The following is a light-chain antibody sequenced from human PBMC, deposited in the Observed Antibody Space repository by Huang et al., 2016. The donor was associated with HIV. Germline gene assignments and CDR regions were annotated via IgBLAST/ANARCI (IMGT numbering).Light chain of an antibody. CDR2: WAA. V-gene: IGKV4-1*01. Sequence: DIVMTQSPDSLAVSLGERATIKCKSSQSVFYNSNKKNYLAWYQQKPGQPPKQLIYWAAIRESGVPDRFSGSGAGTDFTLTISSLQTEDVAVYYCHQYYNTRPTFGPGTKVEIK. J-gene: IGKJ3*01. CDR3: HQYYNTRPT. CDR1: QSVFYNSNKKNY.